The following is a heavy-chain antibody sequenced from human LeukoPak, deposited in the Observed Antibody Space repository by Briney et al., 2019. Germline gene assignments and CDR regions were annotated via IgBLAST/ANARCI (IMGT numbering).Heavy chain of an antibody. Sequence: SQTLSLTCVISGDSVSSNIATWNWIRQSPSRSLEWLGRTYYRAQWYYDYAVSVRSRITINPDTSKNQFSLQLSSVTPEDTAVYFCARERSSWYYLDYWGQGMLVTVSS. V-gene: IGHV6-1*01. D-gene: IGHD6-13*01. CDR1: GDSVSSNIAT. J-gene: IGHJ4*02. CDR2: TYYRAQWYY. CDR3: ARERSSWYYLDY.